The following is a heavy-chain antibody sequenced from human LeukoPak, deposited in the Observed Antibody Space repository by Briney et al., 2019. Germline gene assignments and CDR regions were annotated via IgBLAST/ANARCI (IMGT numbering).Heavy chain of an antibody. CDR3: AREGYCSSTSCLGLFGGDYGGVDY. V-gene: IGHV4-4*07. J-gene: IGHJ4*02. D-gene: IGHD2-2*01. Sequence: SETLSLTCTVSGGSISSYYWSWIRQPAGKGLEWIGRIYTSGSTNYNPSLKSRVTMSVDTSKNQFSLKLSSVTAADTAVYYCAREGYCSSTSCLGLFGGDYGGVDYWGQGTLVTVSS. CDR2: IYTSGST. CDR1: GGSISSYY.